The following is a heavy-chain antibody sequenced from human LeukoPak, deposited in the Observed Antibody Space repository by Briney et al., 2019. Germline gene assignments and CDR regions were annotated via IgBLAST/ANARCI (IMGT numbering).Heavy chain of an antibody. Sequence: PGGSLRLSCAASGFTFSSYEMKWVRQAPGKGLEWVSYISSSGATIYYADSVKGRFTISRDNAKSSLYLQMNSLRAEDTAVYCCARPTAVGAAPRAFDIWGQGTMVTVSS. CDR1: GFTFSSYE. CDR3: ARPTAVGAAPRAFDI. CDR2: ISSSGATI. D-gene: IGHD2-15*01. V-gene: IGHV3-48*03. J-gene: IGHJ3*02.